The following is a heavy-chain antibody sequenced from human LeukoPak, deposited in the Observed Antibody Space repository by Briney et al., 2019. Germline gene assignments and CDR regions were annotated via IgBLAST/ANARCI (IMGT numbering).Heavy chain of an antibody. V-gene: IGHV3-23*01. D-gene: IGHD6-19*01. J-gene: IGHJ4*02. Sequence: GGSLRLSCAASGFTLRSHAMNWLRQAPGKGLEWVSAIKGRGASTYYVDSVKGRFTISRDNAKNTVYLQVNSLRGDDTALYYCVKEESRSGWWGGYFDYWGQGTLVTVSS. CDR1: GFTLRSHA. CDR2: IKGRGAST. CDR3: VKEESRSGWWGGYFDY.